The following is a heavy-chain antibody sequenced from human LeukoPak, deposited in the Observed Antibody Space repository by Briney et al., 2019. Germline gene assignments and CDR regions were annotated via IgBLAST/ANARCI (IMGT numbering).Heavy chain of an antibody. V-gene: IGHV1-18*01. Sequence: ASVKVSCKASGYTFTSYGISWVRQAPGQGLEWMGWISAYNGNTNYAQKLQGRVTMTTDTSTSTAYMELRSLRSDDTAVYYCARVAPVVPAAPPPDYWGQGTLVTVSS. CDR3: ARVAPVVPAAPPPDY. CDR2: ISAYNGNT. CDR1: GYTFTSYG. D-gene: IGHD2-2*01. J-gene: IGHJ4*02.